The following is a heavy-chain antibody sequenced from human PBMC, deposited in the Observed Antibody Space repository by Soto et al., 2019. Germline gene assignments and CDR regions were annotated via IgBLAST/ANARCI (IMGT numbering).Heavy chain of an antibody. Sequence: PSETLSLTCTVSGGSISSYYWSLIRQPPGKGLEWIGYIYYSGSTNYNPSLKSRVTISVDTSKNQFSLKLSPVTAADTDVYYCARVRGAASYEYAFDIWGQGTMVTVSS. CDR3: ARVRGAASYEYAFDI. D-gene: IGHD6-13*01. CDR1: GGSISSYY. J-gene: IGHJ3*02. V-gene: IGHV4-59*01. CDR2: IYYSGST.